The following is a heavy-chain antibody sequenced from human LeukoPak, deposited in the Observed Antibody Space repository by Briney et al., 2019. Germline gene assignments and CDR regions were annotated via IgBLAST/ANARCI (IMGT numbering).Heavy chain of an antibody. D-gene: IGHD6-19*01. CDR1: GFTFSSYA. CDR2: ISGSGGST. J-gene: IGHJ4*02. CDR3: AKRKYSSGRVDY. Sequence: GGSLRLSCAASGFTFSSYAMSWVRQAPGKGLEWVSAISGSGGSTHYANSVKGRFTISRDNSKNTLYLQMNSLRAEDTAVYYCAKRKYSSGRVDYWGQGTLVTVSS. V-gene: IGHV3-23*01.